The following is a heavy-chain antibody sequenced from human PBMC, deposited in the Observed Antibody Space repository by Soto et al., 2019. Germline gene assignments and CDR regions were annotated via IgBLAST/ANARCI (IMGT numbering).Heavy chain of an antibody. CDR2: IDHSGST. CDR1: GESLTNYY. Sequence: QVRLQEWGAGLLKPSETLSLTCGVSGESLTNYYWSWIRQSPGKGLEWIGQIDHSGSTNYNPSLESRVTISVDTSKDQFSLRLNSVTAADTAVYFCARADSSPYFFDFWGQGTLVSVSS. CDR3: ARADSSPYFFDF. V-gene: IGHV4-34*02. D-gene: IGHD6-13*01. J-gene: IGHJ4*02.